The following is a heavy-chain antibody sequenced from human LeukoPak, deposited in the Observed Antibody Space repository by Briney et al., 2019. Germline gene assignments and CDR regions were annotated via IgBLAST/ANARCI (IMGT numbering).Heavy chain of an antibody. D-gene: IGHD3-16*01. Sequence: GGSLRLSCAGSGFSVSNSYMSWVRQAPGKGLGWVSVIYSGGSPYYADSVKGRFTISRDNSKNELYFKMESLRVRDTAVIHWAREVEPGVMDYWGQGTLVTVSP. CDR3: AREVEPGVMDY. CDR2: IYSGGSP. V-gene: IGHV3-66*02. CDR1: GFSVSNSY. J-gene: IGHJ4*02.